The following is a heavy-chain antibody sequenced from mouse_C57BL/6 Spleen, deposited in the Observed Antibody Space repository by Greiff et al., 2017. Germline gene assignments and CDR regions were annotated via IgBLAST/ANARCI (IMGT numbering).Heavy chain of an antibody. CDR1: GYTFTSYW. V-gene: IGHV1-5*01. CDR3: TNYDYDIYAMDY. D-gene: IGHD2-4*01. CDR2: IYPGNSDT. J-gene: IGHJ4*01. Sequence: EVQLQQSGTVLARPGASVKMSCKTSGYTFTSYWMHWVKQRPGQGLEWIGAIYPGNSDTSYNQKFKGKAKLTAVTSASTAYMELSSLTNEDSAVYYCTNYDYDIYAMDYWGQGTSVTVSS.